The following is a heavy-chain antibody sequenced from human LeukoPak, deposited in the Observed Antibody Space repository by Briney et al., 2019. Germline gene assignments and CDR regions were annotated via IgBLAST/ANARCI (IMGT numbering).Heavy chain of an antibody. J-gene: IGHJ4*02. CDR1: GFTFSSYG. CDR2: IRYDGSNK. CDR3: AKVGVIAANFDY. D-gene: IGHD6-13*01. V-gene: IGHV3-30*02. Sequence: GGSLRLSCAASGFTFSSYGMHWVRQSRGKGLEGVAFIRYDGSNKYYADSVKGRFTISRDNSKNTLYLQMNSLRAEDTAVYYCAKVGVIAANFDYWGQGTLVTVSS.